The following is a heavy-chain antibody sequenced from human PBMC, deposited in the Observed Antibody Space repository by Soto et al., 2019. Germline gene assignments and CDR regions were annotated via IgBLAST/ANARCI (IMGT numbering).Heavy chain of an antibody. D-gene: IGHD6-19*01. J-gene: IGHJ6*03. CDR1: GFTFSSYA. Sequence: GGSLRLSCAASGFTFSSYAMSWVRQAPGSGLEWVSGISASGGTADYADSVKGRFTISRDNSKNTLYLQMNSLRAEDTAVYYCAKDSEIANYYFYMEVWGKGTTVTVSS. CDR3: AKDSEIANYYFYMEV. CDR2: ISASGGTA. V-gene: IGHV3-23*01.